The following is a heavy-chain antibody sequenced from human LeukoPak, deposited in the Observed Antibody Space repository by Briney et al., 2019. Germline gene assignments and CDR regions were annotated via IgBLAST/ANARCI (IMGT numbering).Heavy chain of an antibody. CDR3: AREWGLIAVAGGPGY. CDR1: GFSFSKYG. J-gene: IGHJ4*02. V-gene: IGHV3-33*01. D-gene: IGHD2-21*01. Sequence: GGSLRLSCVAPGFSFSKYGMHRVRQAPGKGLQWLAIIWYDGHNKYYADSVKGRFTISRDNSKNTLFLEMNDLKAEDTAVYYCAREWGLIAVAGGPGYWGQGTLVTVSS. CDR2: IWYDGHNK.